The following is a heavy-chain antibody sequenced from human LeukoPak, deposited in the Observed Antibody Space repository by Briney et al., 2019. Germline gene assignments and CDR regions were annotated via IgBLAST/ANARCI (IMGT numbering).Heavy chain of an antibody. J-gene: IGHJ4*02. CDR3: AGGDSSGWYFDY. CDR1: GFTFEEHG. D-gene: IGHD6-19*01. CDR2: INWNGGST. Sequence: GGSLRLSCAASGFTFEEHGMSWVRQAPGKGLEWVSGINWNGGSTGYGESAKGRFTISRDNAKNSLYLQMNGLRAEDTALYYCAGGDSSGWYFDYWGQGILVTVSS. V-gene: IGHV3-20*04.